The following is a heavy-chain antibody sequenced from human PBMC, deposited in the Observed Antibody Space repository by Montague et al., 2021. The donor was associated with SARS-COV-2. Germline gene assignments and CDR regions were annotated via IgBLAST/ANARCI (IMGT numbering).Heavy chain of an antibody. CDR3: ARRVHPACGNGAIDY. CDR1: GDSIRSSSYY. CDR2: IYYDGST. Sequence: SETLSLTCTVAGDSIRSSSYYWGWIRQPPGRGLEWIGSIYYDGSTYYNLSFKSRVTISVDTSKTQFSLKLSSVTAADTAVYSCARRVHPACGNGAIDYWGQGTLVTVSS. J-gene: IGHJ4*02. V-gene: IGHV4-39*01. D-gene: IGHD2-21*01.